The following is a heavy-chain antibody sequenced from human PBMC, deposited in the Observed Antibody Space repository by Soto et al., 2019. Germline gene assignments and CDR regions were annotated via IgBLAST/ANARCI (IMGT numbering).Heavy chain of an antibody. Sequence: QLQLQESGPGLVKPSETLSLTCTVSGGSISSSSYYWGWIRQPPGKGLEWIGSIYYSGSTYYNPSLKSRVTISVDTSKNQFSLKLSSVTAADTAVYYCARTVGVHPRYYFDYWGQGTLVTVSS. V-gene: IGHV4-39*01. CDR1: GGSISSSSYY. CDR3: ARTVGVHPRYYFDY. CDR2: IYYSGST. J-gene: IGHJ4*02. D-gene: IGHD1-26*01.